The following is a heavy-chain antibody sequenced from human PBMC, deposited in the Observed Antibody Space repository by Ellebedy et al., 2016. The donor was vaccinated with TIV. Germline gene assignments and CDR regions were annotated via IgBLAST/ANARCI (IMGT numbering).Heavy chain of an antibody. V-gene: IGHV4-30-2*01. CDR1: GGSISSGPYS. D-gene: IGHD2-2*01. J-gene: IGHJ4*02. CDR3: ARGTIGVITLYCDY. Sequence: MPSETLSLTCAVSGGSISSGPYSWSWIRQPPGKDLEWIGYIYHSGSPYYNPSLKSQVTISVDTSRNRFSLSLTSVTAADTAVYYCARGTIGVITLYCDYWGRGTLVNVS. CDR2: IYHSGSP.